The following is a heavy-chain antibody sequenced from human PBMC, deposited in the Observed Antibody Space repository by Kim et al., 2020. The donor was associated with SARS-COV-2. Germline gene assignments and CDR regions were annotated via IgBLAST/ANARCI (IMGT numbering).Heavy chain of an antibody. CDR2: IYYSGST. D-gene: IGHD3-9*01. Sequence: SETLSLTCTVSGGSISSGGYYWSWIRQHPGKGLEWIGYIYYSGSTYYNPSLKSRVTISVDTSKNQFSLKLSSVTAADTAVYYCARGRDILTGYYFDYWGQGNLVTVSS. CDR1: GGSISSGGYY. CDR3: ARGRDILTGYYFDY. J-gene: IGHJ4*02. V-gene: IGHV4-31*03.